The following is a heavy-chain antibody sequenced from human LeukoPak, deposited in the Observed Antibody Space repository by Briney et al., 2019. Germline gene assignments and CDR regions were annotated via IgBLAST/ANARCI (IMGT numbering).Heavy chain of an antibody. J-gene: IGHJ6*03. CDR2: IYYSGST. V-gene: IGHV4-59*01. CDR1: GGSISSYY. Sequence: PSEALSLTCTVSGGSISSYYWSWIRQPPGKGLEWIGYIYYSGSTNYNPSLKSRVTISVDTSKNQFSLKLSSVTAADTAVYYCARFNGRRYMDVWGKGTTVTVSS. CDR3: ARFNGRRYMDV. D-gene: IGHD2-8*01.